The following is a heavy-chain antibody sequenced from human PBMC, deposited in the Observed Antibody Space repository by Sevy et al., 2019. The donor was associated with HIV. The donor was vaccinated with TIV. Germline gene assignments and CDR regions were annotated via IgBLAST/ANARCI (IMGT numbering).Heavy chain of an antibody. V-gene: IGHV3-7*01. J-gene: IGHJ3*02. CDR1: GFSFSWYW. CDR2: IKQDGSEK. CDR3: ATKGGYRPKDAFDT. D-gene: IGHD3-22*01. Sequence: GGSLRLSCAASGFSFSWYWMTWVRQTPEKGLEWVANIKQDGSEKNYVDSVKGRFTISSDNAKNSLYLQMNTLRVDDTAVYYCATKGGYRPKDAFDTWGQGVMVTVSS.